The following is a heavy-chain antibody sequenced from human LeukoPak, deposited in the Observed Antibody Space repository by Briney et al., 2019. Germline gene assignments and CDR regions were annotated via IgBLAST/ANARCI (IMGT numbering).Heavy chain of an antibody. J-gene: IGHJ6*03. CDR3: ARDGCTSTSCYTRGDV. CDR1: GITSSSNW. V-gene: IGHV3-7*01. Sequence: GGSLRLSCAAAGITSSSNWMSWVRQAPGKGLEWVVNIKPDGSEKYYVDSVKGRFTISRDNAKNSLYLQMNSLRAEDSAVYYCARDGCTSTSCYTRGDVWGKGTMVTVSS. D-gene: IGHD2-2*02. CDR2: IKPDGSEK.